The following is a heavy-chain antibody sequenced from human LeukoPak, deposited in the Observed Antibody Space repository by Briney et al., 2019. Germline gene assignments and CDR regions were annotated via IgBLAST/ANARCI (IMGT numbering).Heavy chain of an antibody. CDR1: GFIFTDYS. J-gene: IGHJ6*02. CDR3: ARSPYYYYGMDV. V-gene: IGHV3-48*02. CDR2: IDRSSNNI. Sequence: PGGSLRLSCAASGFIFTDYSMNWVRQAPGKGLEWVSYIDRSSNNIYYPDSVKGRFTISRDNAKNSLYLQMNSLRDEDTAVYYCARSPYYYYGMDVWGQGTTVTVSS.